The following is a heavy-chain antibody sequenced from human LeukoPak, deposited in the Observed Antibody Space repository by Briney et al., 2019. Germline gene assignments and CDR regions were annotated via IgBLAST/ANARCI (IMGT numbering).Heavy chain of an antibody. V-gene: IGHV3-21*01. CDR1: GGSFSGYY. Sequence: ETLSLTCAVYGGSFSGYYWSWIRQPPGKGLEWVSSISSSSSYIYYADSVKGRFTISRDNAKNSLYLQMNSLRAEDTAVYYCARDRSLWSGYDNWGQGTLVTVSS. CDR3: ARDRSLWSGYDN. CDR2: ISSSSSYI. J-gene: IGHJ4*02. D-gene: IGHD5-12*01.